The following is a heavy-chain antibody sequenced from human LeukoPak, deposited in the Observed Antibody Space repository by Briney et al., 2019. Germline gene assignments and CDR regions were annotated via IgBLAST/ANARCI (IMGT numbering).Heavy chain of an antibody. CDR1: GGSFSGYY. V-gene: IGHV4-34*01. CDR3: ARGPYDSTRGSCDY. D-gene: IGHD3-22*01. Sequence: PSETLSLTCAVYGGSFSGYYWSWIRQPPGKGLEWIGEINHSGSTNYNPSLKSRVTISVDTSKNQFSLKLSSVTAADTAVYYCARGPYDSTRGSCDYWGQGTLVTVSS. J-gene: IGHJ4*02. CDR2: INHSGST.